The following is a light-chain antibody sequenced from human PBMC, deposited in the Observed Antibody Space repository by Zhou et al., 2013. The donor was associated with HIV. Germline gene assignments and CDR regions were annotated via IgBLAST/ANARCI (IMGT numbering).Light chain of an antibody. V-gene: IGKV3-15*01. CDR1: QSVSSN. J-gene: IGKJ1*01. CDR2: GAS. Sequence: EIVMTQSPATPPVSPGERATLSCRASQSVSSNLAWYQQKPGQAPRLLIYGASTRATGIPARFSGSGSGTEFTLTIGSMQSEDFALYYCQQYNSRPWTFGQGTRVEIK. CDR3: QQYNSRPWT.